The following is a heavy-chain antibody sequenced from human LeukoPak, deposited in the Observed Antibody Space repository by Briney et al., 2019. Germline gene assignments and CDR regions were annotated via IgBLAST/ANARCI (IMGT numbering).Heavy chain of an antibody. J-gene: IGHJ4*02. CDR1: GGSISSYY. D-gene: IGHD2-2*01. V-gene: IGHV4-4*07. CDR2: IYTSGST. CDR3: ARDTLVAAAQLAFSFDY. Sequence: SEPLSLTCTVSGGSISSYYWSWIRQPAGKGLEWIGRIYTSGSTNYNPSLKSRVTMSVDTSKNQFSLKLSSVTAADTAVYYCARDTLVAAAQLAFSFDYRGQGTLVTVSS.